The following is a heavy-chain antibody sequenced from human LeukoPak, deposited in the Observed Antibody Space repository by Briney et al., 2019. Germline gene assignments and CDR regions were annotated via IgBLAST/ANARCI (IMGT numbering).Heavy chain of an antibody. D-gene: IGHD1-26*01. CDR1: GGSISSSNW. CDR2: IYHSGST. CDR3: ARWDSDYYYGMDV. J-gene: IGHJ6*02. Sequence: PPETLSLTCAVSGGSISSSNWWSWVRQPPGKGLEWIGEIYHSGSTNYNPSLKSRVTISVDTSKNQFSLKLSSVTAADTAVYYCARWDSDYYYGMDVWGQGTTVTVSS. V-gene: IGHV4-4*03.